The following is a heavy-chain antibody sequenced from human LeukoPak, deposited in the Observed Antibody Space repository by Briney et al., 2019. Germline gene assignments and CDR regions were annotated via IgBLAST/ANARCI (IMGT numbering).Heavy chain of an antibody. J-gene: IGHJ5*02. CDR3: ARGDCGGDCYPYLGWFDP. CDR2: IYSGGST. D-gene: IGHD2-21*02. Sequence: PGGSLRLSCAASGFTVSSNYMSWVRQAPGKGLEWVSVIYSGGSTYYADSVKGRFTISRDNSKNTLYLQMNSLRAEDTAVYYCARGDCGGDCYPYLGWFDPWGQGTLVTVSS. CDR1: GFTVSSNY. V-gene: IGHV3-53*01.